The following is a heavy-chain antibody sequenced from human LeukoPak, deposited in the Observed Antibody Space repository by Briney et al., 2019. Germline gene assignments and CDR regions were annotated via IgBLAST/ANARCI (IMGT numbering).Heavy chain of an antibody. CDR3: VRAAYEILTGYYRA. V-gene: IGHV1-18*01. J-gene: IGHJ5*02. Sequence: ASVKVSCKASGYTFTSYGISWVRQAPGQGLEWMGWISAYNGNTNYAQKLQGRVTMTTDTSTSTAYMELRSLRSDDTAVYYCVRAAYEILTGYYRAWGQGTLVTVSS. CDR2: ISAYNGNT. D-gene: IGHD3-9*01. CDR1: GYTFTSYG.